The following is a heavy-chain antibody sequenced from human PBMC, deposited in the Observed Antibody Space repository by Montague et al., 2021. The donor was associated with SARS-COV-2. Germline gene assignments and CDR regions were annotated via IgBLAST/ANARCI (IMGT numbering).Heavy chain of an antibody. D-gene: IGHD3-22*01. CDR3: AKIWVISGGDY. J-gene: IGHJ4*02. CDR2: ISGGCGTT. CDR1: GFTFRSYA. Sequence: SLRLSCAASGFTFRSYAMSWVRQAPGKGLEWVSAISGGCGTTYYADSVKGRFTISRDNSKNTLYLQMNSLRAEDTAVYYCAKIWVISGGDYWGQGTLVTVSS. V-gene: IGHV3-23*01.